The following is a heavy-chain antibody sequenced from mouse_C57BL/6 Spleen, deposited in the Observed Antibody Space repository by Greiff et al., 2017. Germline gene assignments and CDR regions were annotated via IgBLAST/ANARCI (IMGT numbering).Heavy chain of an antibody. CDR3: ARFEGLRRMDY. V-gene: IGHV1-4*01. CDR1: GYTFTSYT. CDR2: INPSSGYT. J-gene: IGHJ4*01. Sequence: VQLQQSGAELARPGASVKMSCKASGYTFTSYTMHWVKQRPGQGLEWIGYINPSSGYTKYNQKFKDKATLTADKSSSTAYMQLSSLTSEDSAVYYCARFEGLRRMDYWGQGTSVTVSS. D-gene: IGHD2-4*01.